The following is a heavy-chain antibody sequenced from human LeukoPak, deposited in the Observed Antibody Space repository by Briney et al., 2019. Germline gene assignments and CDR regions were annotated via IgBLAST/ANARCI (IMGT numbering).Heavy chain of an antibody. CDR3: AREVGYYGSGSYSNYNWFDP. CDR1: GDSVSSNSAA. J-gene: IGHJ5*02. D-gene: IGHD3-10*01. CDR2: TYYRSKWYN. Sequence: PSQTLSLTCAISGDSVSSNSAAWNWIRQSPSRGLEWLGRTYYRSKWYNDYAVSAKSRITINPDTSKNQFSLQLNSVTPEDTAVYYCAREVGYYGSGSYSNYNWFDPWGQGTLVTVSS. V-gene: IGHV6-1*01.